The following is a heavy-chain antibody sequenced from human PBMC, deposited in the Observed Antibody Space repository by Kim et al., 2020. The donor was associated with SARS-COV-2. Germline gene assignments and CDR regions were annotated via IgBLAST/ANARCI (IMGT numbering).Heavy chain of an antibody. Sequence: SETLSLTCAVYGGSFSGYYWSWIRQPPGKGLEWIGEINHSGSTNYNPSLKSRVTISVDTSKNQFSLKLSSVTAADTAVYYCARGYPAGQQHNYYYYYMDVWGKGTTVTVSS. V-gene: IGHV4-34*01. CDR1: GGSFSGYY. J-gene: IGHJ6*03. CDR2: INHSGST. CDR3: ARGYPAGQQHNYYYYYMDV. D-gene: IGHD6-13*01.